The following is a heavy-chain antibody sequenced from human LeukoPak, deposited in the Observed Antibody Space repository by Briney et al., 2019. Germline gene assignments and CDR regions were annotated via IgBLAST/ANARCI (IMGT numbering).Heavy chain of an antibody. V-gene: IGHV3-11*01. CDR2: ISSSVSTI. J-gene: IGHJ6*02. D-gene: IGHD3-10*01. CDR3: ARVGRFGELLDAWEDYYYGMDV. Sequence: GWSLRLSCAASGFTLIDYYMSWIRQAPGKGLEWVSYISSSVSTIYYADSVKGRFTISRDNAKNSLYLQMNSLRAEDTAVYYCARVGRFGELLDAWEDYYYGMDVWGQGTTVTVSS. CDR1: GFTLIDYY.